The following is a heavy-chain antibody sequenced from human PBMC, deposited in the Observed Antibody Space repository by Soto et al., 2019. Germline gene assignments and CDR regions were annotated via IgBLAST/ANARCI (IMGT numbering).Heavy chain of an antibody. V-gene: IGHV3-33*08. CDR3: AREGVTSFYLDY. CDR2: IWYDGTNE. CDR1: GFAFSSRS. Sequence: QVHLVESGGGVVQPGGSLRLSCAVSGFAFSSRSMHWVRQAPGKGLEWLAVIWYDGTNEYYSDSVRGRFTISRDNSKNILYLNINALSAEDTAVYYCAREGVTSFYLDYWGQGTLVTVSS. J-gene: IGHJ4*02. D-gene: IGHD2-21*02.